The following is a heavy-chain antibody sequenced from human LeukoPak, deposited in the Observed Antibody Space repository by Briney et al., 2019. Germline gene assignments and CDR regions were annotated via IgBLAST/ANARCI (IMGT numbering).Heavy chain of an antibody. CDR2: SYHSGST. Sequence: SQTLSLTCAVSGGSISSGGYSWSWIRQPPGKGLEWIGYSYHSGSTDYNPSLKSRVAISVHRSKHQFSLKLSSVTAADTAVYYCARDTYYDATFDYWGQGTLVTVSS. J-gene: IGHJ4*02. D-gene: IGHD3-22*01. CDR1: GGSISSGGYS. V-gene: IGHV4-30-2*01. CDR3: ARDTYYDATFDY.